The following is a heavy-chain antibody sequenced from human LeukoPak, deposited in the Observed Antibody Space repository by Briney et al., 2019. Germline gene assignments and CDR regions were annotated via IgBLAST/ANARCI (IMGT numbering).Heavy chain of an antibody. CDR2: IYYSGST. V-gene: IGHV4-59*08. J-gene: IGHJ4*02. D-gene: IGHD2-8*02. CDR3: ARTYGWDPYYFDY. Sequence: SETLSLTCTVSGGSISSYYWSWIRQPPGKGLEWIGYIYYSGSTSYNPSLKSRVTISVDTSKNQFSLKLSSVTAADTAVYYCARTYGWDPYYFDYWGQGTLVTVSS. CDR1: GGSISSYY.